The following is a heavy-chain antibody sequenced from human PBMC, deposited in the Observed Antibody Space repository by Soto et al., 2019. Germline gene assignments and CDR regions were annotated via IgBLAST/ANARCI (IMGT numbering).Heavy chain of an antibody. V-gene: IGHV2-5*02. Sequence: GPTLVNPTQTLTLTCTFSGFSLSTSGVGVGWIRQPPGKALEWLALIYWDDDKRYSPSLKSRLTITKDTSKNQVVLTMTNMDPVDSGTYYCAHSILYYDYLSPFYDWGQGSLVTISS. J-gene: IGHJ4*02. CDR3: AHSILYYDYLSPFYD. D-gene: IGHD5-12*01. CDR1: GFSLSTSGVG. CDR2: IYWDDDK.